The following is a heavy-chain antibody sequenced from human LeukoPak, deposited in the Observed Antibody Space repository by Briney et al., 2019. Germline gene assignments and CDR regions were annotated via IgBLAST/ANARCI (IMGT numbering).Heavy chain of an antibody. Sequence: PGGSLRLSCAASGFTFSSYDMHWVRQAPGKGLEWVSAIGTAGDTYYPGSVKGRFTISRENAKNSLYLQMNSLRAGDTAVYYCARGPTYSSSWYWYFDLWGRGTLVTVSS. D-gene: IGHD6-13*01. CDR1: GFTFSSYD. CDR3: ARGPTYSSSWYWYFDL. V-gene: IGHV3-13*01. CDR2: IGTAGDT. J-gene: IGHJ2*01.